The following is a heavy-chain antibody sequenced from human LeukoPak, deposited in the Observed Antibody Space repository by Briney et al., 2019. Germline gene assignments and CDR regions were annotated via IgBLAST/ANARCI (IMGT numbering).Heavy chain of an antibody. V-gene: IGHV3-64D*09. J-gene: IGHJ5*02. CDR3: VTQGAYWGWFDP. CDR2: ISSNGGST. Sequence: GRSLRLSCAASGFTFRSYGMHWVRQAPGKGLEYVSAISSNGGSTYYADSVKGRFTISRDNSKNTLYLQMSSLRAEDTAVYYCVTQGAYWGWFDPWGQGTLVTVSS. D-gene: IGHD7-27*01. CDR1: GFTFRSYG.